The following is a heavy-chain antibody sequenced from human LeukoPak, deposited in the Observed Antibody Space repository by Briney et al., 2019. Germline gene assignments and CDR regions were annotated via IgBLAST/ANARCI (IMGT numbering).Heavy chain of an antibody. Sequence: ETLSLTCAVYGGSFRGYYWSWIRQPPGKGLEWIGEINHSGSTNYNPSLKSRVTISVDTSKNQFSLKLSSVTAADTAVYYCARGHVGNYDSSAVWFDPWGQGTLVTVSS. CDR1: GGSFRGYY. J-gene: IGHJ5*02. D-gene: IGHD3-22*01. V-gene: IGHV4-34*01. CDR3: ARGHVGNYDSSAVWFDP. CDR2: INHSGST.